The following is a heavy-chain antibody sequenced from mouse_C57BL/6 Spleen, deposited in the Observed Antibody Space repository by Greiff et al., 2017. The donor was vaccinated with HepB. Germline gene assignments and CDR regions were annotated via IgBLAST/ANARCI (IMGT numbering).Heavy chain of an antibody. D-gene: IGHD1-1*01. V-gene: IGHV6-3*01. CDR1: GFTFSNYW. J-gene: IGHJ1*03. CDR2: IRLKSDNYAT. CDR3: TGHYTRGLEYFDV. Sequence: EVQLQESGGGLVQPGGSMKLSCVASGFTFSNYWMNWVRQSPEKGLEWVAQIRLKSDNYATHYAESVKGRFTISRDDSKSSVYLQMNNLRAEDTGIYYCTGHYTRGLEYFDVWGTGTTVTVSS.